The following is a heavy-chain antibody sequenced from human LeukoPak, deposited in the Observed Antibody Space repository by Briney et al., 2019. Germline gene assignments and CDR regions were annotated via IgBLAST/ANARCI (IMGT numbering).Heavy chain of an antibody. Sequence: GGSLRLSCAATGFTFSNYAIHWGRQAPGKGLEWVAFISDDGSSQHYADSVKGRFTISRDNSKNTLYLQMNSLRAEDAAVYFCTTWVGAHFDFWGQGTLVTVSS. CDR2: ISDDGSSQ. J-gene: IGHJ4*02. CDR1: GFTFSNYA. D-gene: IGHD1-26*01. CDR3: TTWVGAHFDF. V-gene: IGHV3-30-3*01.